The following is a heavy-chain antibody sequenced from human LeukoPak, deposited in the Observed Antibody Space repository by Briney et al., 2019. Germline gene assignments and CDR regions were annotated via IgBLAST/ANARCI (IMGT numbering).Heavy chain of an antibody. Sequence: PGGSLRLSCGASGFTFSTYTMNWVRQAPGKGLEWVSSISSSGNYIYYADSVKGRFTISRDNAKNSLYLQMNSLRAEDTAVYYCAREGTDAFDIWGQGTMVTVSS. CDR2: ISSSGNYI. V-gene: IGHV3-21*01. J-gene: IGHJ3*02. CDR3: AREGTDAFDI. CDR1: GFTFSTYT.